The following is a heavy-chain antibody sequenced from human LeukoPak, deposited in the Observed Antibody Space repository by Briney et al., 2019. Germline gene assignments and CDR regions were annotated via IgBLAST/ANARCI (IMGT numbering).Heavy chain of an antibody. D-gene: IGHD3-10*01. V-gene: IGHV4-59*01. Sequence: SETLSLTCTVSGGSISSYYWSWIRQPPGKGLEWIGYIYYSGSTNYNPSLKSRVTISVDTSKNQFSLKLSSVTAADTAVCYCARGKKRITMVRGVPGGWFDPWGQGTLVTVSS. CDR2: IYYSGST. CDR1: GGSISSYY. J-gene: IGHJ5*02. CDR3: ARGKKRITMVRGVPGGWFDP.